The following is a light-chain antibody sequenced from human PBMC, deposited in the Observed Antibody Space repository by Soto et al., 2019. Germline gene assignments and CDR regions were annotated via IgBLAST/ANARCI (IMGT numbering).Light chain of an antibody. Sequence: EIVLTQSPATLSLSPGERATLSCRASQSFSSHLAWYQQKPGQAPRLLIYDTFNRATGIPARFNGSGSGTDFTLTISSLEPQDFAVYYCQQRSHSPPGYTFAQVTKL. J-gene: IGKJ2*01. CDR2: DTF. V-gene: IGKV3-11*01. CDR3: QQRSHSPPGYT. CDR1: QSFSSH.